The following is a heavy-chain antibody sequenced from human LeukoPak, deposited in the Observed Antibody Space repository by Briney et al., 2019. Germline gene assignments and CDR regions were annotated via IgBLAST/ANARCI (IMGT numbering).Heavy chain of an antibody. CDR2: ISSSSSYI. V-gene: IGHV3-21*01. CDR1: GFTFSSYS. J-gene: IGHJ6*02. D-gene: IGHD3-16*01. CDR3: ARDWGYYYYYGMDV. Sequence: GGSLRLSCAASGFTFSSYSMNWVRQAPGKGPEWVSSISSSSSYIYYADSVKGRFTISRDNAKNSLYLQMNSLRAEDTAVYYCARDWGYYYYYGMDVWGQGTTVTVSS.